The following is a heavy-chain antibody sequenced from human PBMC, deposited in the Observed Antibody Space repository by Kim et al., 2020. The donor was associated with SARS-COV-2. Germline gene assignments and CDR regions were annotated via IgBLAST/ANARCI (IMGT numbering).Heavy chain of an antibody. Sequence: ASVKVSCKTSGYTFTDYAMHWVRQAPGQRLEWMGWINTGNGDTKYSQKFQDRVTITRDTSASTGYMELSSLRYEDTAVYYCALRPGIVVAGLDFWGQGTLVTVSS. CDR3: ALRPGIVVAGLDF. CDR2: INTGNGDT. CDR1: GYTFTDYA. V-gene: IGHV1-3*04. D-gene: IGHD6-19*01. J-gene: IGHJ4*02.